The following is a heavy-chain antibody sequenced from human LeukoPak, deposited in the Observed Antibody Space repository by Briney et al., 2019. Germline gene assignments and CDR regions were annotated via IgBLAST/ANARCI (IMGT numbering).Heavy chain of an antibody. V-gene: IGHV4-61*02. J-gene: IGHJ3*02. Sequence: PSETLSLTCTVSGGSISSGYYWSWIRQPAGKGPEWIGRIYISGSTNYNPSLKSRVTISIDTSKNQFSLKLNSVTAADTAVYYCARVHRLSGSYPPVRAFDIWGQGTMVTVSS. CDR1: GGSISSGYY. D-gene: IGHD1-26*01. CDR3: ARVHRLSGSYPPVRAFDI. CDR2: IYISGST.